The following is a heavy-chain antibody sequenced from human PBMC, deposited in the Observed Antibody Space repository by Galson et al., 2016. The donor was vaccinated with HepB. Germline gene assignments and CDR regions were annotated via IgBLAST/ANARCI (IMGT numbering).Heavy chain of an antibody. CDR2: FISLFGTA. Sequence: SVKVSCKASGGNFRDYSINWIRQAPGQRPEWMGGFISLFGTAVYAPKFQGRVTFIADDPTRTAYMEMSSLTSDDTAVYYCASHRGGVPTFYFHYWGQGTLVTVSS. CDR1: GGNFRDYS. J-gene: IGHJ4*02. V-gene: IGHV1-69*13. CDR3: ASHRGGVPTFYFHY. D-gene: IGHD3-16*01.